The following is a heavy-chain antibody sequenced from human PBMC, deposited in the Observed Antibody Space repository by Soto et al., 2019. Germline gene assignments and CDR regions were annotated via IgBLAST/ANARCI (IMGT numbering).Heavy chain of an antibody. CDR2: IRSKAYGGTT. CDR1: GFTFGDHA. D-gene: IGHD2-2*01. Sequence: GGSLRLSCIGSGFTFGDHAMSWFRQAPGKGLEWVGFIRSKAYGGTTEYAASVKGRFTISRDDSNSIAYLQMNSLKTEDTAVYYGQYQLLTYYYGIDGWGQGNTVTISS. J-gene: IGHJ6*02. V-gene: IGHV3-49*03. CDR3: QYQLLTYYYGIDG.